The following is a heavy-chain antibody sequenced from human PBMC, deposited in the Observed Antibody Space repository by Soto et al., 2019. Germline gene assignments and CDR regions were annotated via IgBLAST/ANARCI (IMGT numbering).Heavy chain of an antibody. D-gene: IGHD1-26*01. J-gene: IGHJ3*02. V-gene: IGHV4-4*02. Sequence: SETLSLTCAVSGVSISSNNWWSWVRQPPGKGLEWIGEAYHSGSSRSNPSLKSRVSLSVDKSRNRVSLKLNSVTAADTAMYYCARNRNSETYYGSYGVFDIWGQGTRVTVSS. CDR1: GVSISSNNW. CDR2: AYHSGSS. CDR3: ARNRNSETYYGSYGVFDI.